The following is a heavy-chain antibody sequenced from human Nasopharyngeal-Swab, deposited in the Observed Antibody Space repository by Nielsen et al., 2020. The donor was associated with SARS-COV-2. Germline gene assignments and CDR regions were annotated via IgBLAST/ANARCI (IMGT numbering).Heavy chain of an antibody. CDR2: TIPIFGTA. D-gene: IGHD3-22*01. J-gene: IGHJ4*02. V-gene: IGHV1-69*01. CDR3: AREGAHYYVSSGYFSHDY. Sequence: WVRQAPGQGLEWMGGTIPIFGTANYAQKFQGRVTITADESTRTAYMELSSLRSEDTAMYYCAREGAHYYVSSGYFSHDYWGQGTLVTVSS.